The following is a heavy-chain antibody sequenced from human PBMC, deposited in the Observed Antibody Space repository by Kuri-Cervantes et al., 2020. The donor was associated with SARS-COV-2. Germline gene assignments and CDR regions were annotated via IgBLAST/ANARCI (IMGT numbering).Heavy chain of an antibody. V-gene: IGHV3-30-3*01. D-gene: IGHD1-7*01. Sequence: GGSLRLSCAASGFTFSSYAMHWVRQAPGKGLEWVAVISYDGSNKYYADSVKGRFTISRDNSKNTLYLQMNSLRAEDTAVYYCARDPYASGTEGDIWGQGTMVTVSS. CDR1: GFTFSSYA. CDR3: ARDPYASGTEGDI. CDR2: ISYDGSNK. J-gene: IGHJ3*02.